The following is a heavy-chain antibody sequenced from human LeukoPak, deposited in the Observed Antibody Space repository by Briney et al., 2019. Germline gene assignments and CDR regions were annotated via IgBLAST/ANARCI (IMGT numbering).Heavy chain of an antibody. D-gene: IGHD6-19*01. CDR2: ISGSGGST. CDR3: AGGYSCGWYRFDY. J-gene: IGHJ4*02. V-gene: IGHV3-23*01. Sequence: PGGSLRLSCAASGFTFSSYAMSWVRQAPGKGLEWVSAISGSGGSTYYADSVKGRFTISRDNSKNTLYLQMNSLRAEDTAVYYCAGGYSCGWYRFDYWGQGTLVTVSS. CDR1: GFTFSSYA.